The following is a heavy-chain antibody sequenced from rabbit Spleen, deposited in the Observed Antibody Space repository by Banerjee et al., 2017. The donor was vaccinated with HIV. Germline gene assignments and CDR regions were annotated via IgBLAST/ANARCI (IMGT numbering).Heavy chain of an antibody. CDR2: IDAGSSGST. J-gene: IGHJ4*01. CDR1: GFSFSNKAV. Sequence: QERLVESGGGLVKPEGSLKLSCTASGFSFSNKAVMCWVRQAPGKGLEWIACIDAGSSGSTYYASWAKGRFTISKTSSTTVTLQMTSLTAADTATYFCASPSTRDYDWAFNLWGPGTLVTVS. D-gene: IGHD1-1*01. V-gene: IGHV1S45*01. CDR3: ASPSTRDYDWAFNL.